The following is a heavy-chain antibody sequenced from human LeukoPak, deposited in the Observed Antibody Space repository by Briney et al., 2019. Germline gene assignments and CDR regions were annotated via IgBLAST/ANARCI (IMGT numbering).Heavy chain of an antibody. CDR3: GRQGYTASYYFFDY. CDR1: SGSIRSYY. Sequence: PSETLSLTWSVSSGSIRSYYWGWVRQPPGKGLEWIGRIYTTGTTQYNPSLKSRVTMSVDTSTNQFSLNLRSMTAADTAVYYCGRQGYTASYYFFDYWSQGTLVAVS. J-gene: IGHJ4*02. V-gene: IGHV4-4*07. CDR2: IYTTGTT. D-gene: IGHD1-26*01.